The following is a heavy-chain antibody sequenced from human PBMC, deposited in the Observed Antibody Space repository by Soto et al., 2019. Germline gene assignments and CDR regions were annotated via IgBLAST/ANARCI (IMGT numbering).Heavy chain of an antibody. CDR1: GFTFSSYA. V-gene: IGHV3-23*01. J-gene: IGHJ4*02. CDR3: AKTPAAGTTYYFDY. D-gene: IGHD6-13*01. CDR2: ISGSGVST. Sequence: PGGSLRLSCAASGFTFSSYAMSWVRQAPGKGLEWVSAISGSGVSTYYADSVKGRFTISRDNSKNTLYLQMNILRAKDTAVYNCAKTPAAGTTYYFDYWGQGTLVTVSS.